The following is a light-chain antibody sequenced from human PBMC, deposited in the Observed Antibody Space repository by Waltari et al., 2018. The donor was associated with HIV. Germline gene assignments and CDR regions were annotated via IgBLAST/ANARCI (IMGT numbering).Light chain of an antibody. CDR2: DAS. V-gene: IGKV3-11*01. J-gene: IGKJ1*01. Sequence: EIVLTQSPAPLSFSPRARATLSCRASQSVGSYLGWYQQKPGQAPRLLIYDASNRATVIPARFSGSGSGTDFTLTISSLEPEDFAVYYCQQRSDWPPTFGQGTKVEIK. CDR3: QQRSDWPPT. CDR1: QSVGSY.